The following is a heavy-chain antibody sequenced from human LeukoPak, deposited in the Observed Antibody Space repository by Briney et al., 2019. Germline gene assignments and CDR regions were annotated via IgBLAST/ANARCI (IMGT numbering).Heavy chain of an antibody. V-gene: IGHV1-2*02. J-gene: IGHJ4*02. CDR1: GYTSSDNY. CDR3: ARLVADDDSSYYSYFDY. D-gene: IGHD1-26*01. Sequence: ASVKVSCKASGYTSSDNYIHWVRQAPGQGLEWMGWINPNGGGTKYAQKFQGRVTMTRDTSITTVYMEVSRLRSDDTAVYFCARLVADDDSSYYSYFDYWGQGTLVTVSS. CDR2: INPNGGGT.